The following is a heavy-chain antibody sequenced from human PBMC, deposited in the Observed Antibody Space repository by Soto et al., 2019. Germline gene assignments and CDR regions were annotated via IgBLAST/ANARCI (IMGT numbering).Heavy chain of an antibody. V-gene: IGHV4-31*03. CDR2: IYYSGST. J-gene: IGHJ4*02. D-gene: IGHD2-15*01. CDR3: ARVADCSGGSCYPRTKVYYFDY. CDR1: GGSISSGGYY. Sequence: PSETLSLTCTVSGGSISSGGYYWSWIRQHPGKGLEWIGYIYYSGSTYYNPSLKSRVTISVDTSKNQISLKLSSVTAGDTAVYYYARVADCSGGSCYPRTKVYYFDYWGQGTLVTVSS.